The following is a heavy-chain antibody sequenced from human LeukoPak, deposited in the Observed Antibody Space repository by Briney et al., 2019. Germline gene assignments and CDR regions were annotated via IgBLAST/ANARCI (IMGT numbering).Heavy chain of an antibody. D-gene: IGHD4-23*01. CDR1: GGTFSSYA. J-gene: IGHJ6*02. CDR2: IILILGIA. V-gene: IGHV1-69*04. Sequence: SVKVSCKASGGTFSSYAISWVRQAPGQGLEWMGRIILILGIANYAQKFQGRVTITADKSTSTAYMELSSLRSEDTAVYYCARDYGGNSYYYYYGMDVWGQGTTVTVSS. CDR3: ARDYGGNSYYYYYGMDV.